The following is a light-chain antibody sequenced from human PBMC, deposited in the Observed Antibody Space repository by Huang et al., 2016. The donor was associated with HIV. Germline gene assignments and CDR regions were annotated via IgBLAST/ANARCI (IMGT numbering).Light chain of an antibody. V-gene: IGKV3-15*01. CDR2: AAA. CDR3: QQYNKWPPEYT. CDR1: QSVNTN. Sequence: VMMSQSPATLAASPGERVTLSCGASQSVNTNLAWYQQKPGQPPRLIIYAAATRATGVAARFAGSGSGTEFTLTLDSLQSDDFAVYYCQQYNKWPPEYTFGQGTRLEIK. J-gene: IGKJ2*01.